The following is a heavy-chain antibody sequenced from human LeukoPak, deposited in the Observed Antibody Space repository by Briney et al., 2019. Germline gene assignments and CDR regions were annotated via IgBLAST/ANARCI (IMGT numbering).Heavy chain of an antibody. D-gene: IGHD1-26*01. J-gene: IGHJ4*02. CDR1: GFTLSSCG. CDR3: AKALSGSYPDYFDY. V-gene: IGHV3-33*06. CDR2: IWYDGSNK. Sequence: GGSLRLSCAASGFTLSSCGMHWVRQAPGKGLEWVAVIWYDGSNKHYADSVKGRLTISRDNSKNTLYLQMSNLRAEDTAVYYCAKALSGSYPDYFDYWGQGTLVTVSS.